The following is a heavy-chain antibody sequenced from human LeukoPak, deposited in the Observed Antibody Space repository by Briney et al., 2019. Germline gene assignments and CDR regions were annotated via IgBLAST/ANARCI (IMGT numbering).Heavy chain of an antibody. CDR3: ASSIAVAGTPQYYFDY. CDR2: IYHSGST. Sequence: SETLSLTCAVSGVSISSSNWWSWVRQPPGKGLEWIGEIYHSGSTNYNPSLKSRVTISVDKSKNQFSLKLSSVTAADTAVYYCASSIAVAGTPQYYFDYWGQGTLVTVSS. J-gene: IGHJ4*02. V-gene: IGHV4-4*02. D-gene: IGHD6-19*01. CDR1: GVSISSSNW.